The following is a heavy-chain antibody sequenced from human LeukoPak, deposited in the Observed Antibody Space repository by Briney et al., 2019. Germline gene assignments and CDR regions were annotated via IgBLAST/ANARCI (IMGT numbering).Heavy chain of an antibody. V-gene: IGHV3-30*18. CDR2: ISYDGSNK. CDR3: AKLWLWGSDAFDI. J-gene: IGHJ3*02. Sequence: PGRSLRLSCAASGFTFSSCGMHWVRQAPGKGLEWVAVISYDGSNKYYADSVKGRFTISRDNSKNTLYLQMNSLRAEDTAVYYCAKLWLWGSDAFDIWGQGTMVTVSS. CDR1: GFTFSSCG. D-gene: IGHD5-18*01.